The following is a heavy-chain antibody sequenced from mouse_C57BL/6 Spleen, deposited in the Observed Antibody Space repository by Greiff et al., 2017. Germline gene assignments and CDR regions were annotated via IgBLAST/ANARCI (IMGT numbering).Heavy chain of an antibody. V-gene: IGHV5-6*01. J-gene: IGHJ3*01. CDR1: GFTFSSYG. CDR2: ISSGGSYT. D-gene: IGHD2-10*01. Sequence: EVHLVESGGDLVKPGGSLKLSCAASGFTFSSYGMSWVRQTPDKRLEWVATISSGGSYTYYPDSVKGRFTISRDNAKNTLYLQMSSLKSEDTAMYYCARQEGGLLFAYWGQGTLVTVSA. CDR3: ARQEGGLLFAY.